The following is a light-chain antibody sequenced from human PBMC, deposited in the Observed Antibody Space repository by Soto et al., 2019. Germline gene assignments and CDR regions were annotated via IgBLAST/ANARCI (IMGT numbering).Light chain of an antibody. CDR1: QGISSY. V-gene: IGKV1-9*01. CDR3: QQYRTHPWT. Sequence: DIPVTESPSFLSASVGDRVTITCRASQGISSYLAWYQQKPGKAPKLLIYDASSLESGVPSRFSGRGSGTQFTLTISSLEPDDFATYYCQQYRTHPWTFGQGTKVDIK. J-gene: IGKJ1*01. CDR2: DAS.